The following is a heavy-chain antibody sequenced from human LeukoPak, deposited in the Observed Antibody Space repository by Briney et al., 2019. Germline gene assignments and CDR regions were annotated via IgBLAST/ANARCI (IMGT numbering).Heavy chain of an antibody. D-gene: IGHD3-22*01. Sequence: GRSLRLSCAASGFTFSSYGMHWVRQAPGKGLEWVAVISYDGSNKYYADSVKGRFSISRDNSKNTLDLQMNSLRAEDTAVYYCAKGSTMHMIVVITEYYFGYWGRGTLVTVSS. CDR3: AKGSTMHMIVVITEYYFGY. V-gene: IGHV3-30*18. CDR2: ISYDGSNK. J-gene: IGHJ4*02. CDR1: GFTFSSYG.